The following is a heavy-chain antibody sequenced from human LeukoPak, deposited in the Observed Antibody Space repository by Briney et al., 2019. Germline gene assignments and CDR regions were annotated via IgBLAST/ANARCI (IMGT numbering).Heavy chain of an antibody. Sequence: AETLSLTCTVSGASPSFTIHSWGWVRQPPGKGLGWIRSIYYSGNTYYNPSLKSRVTISVDTSKNHFSLKLTSVTAADTAIYYCARRTVTKSYFFDYWGQGTLVSVS. CDR3: ARRTVTKSYFFDY. J-gene: IGHJ4*02. CDR2: IYYSGNT. CDR1: GASPSFTIHS. V-gene: IGHV4-39*02. D-gene: IGHD4-17*01.